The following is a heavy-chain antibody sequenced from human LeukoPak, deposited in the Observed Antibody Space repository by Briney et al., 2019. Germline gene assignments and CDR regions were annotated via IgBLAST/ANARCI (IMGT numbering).Heavy chain of an antibody. CDR1: GFTFSSYW. CDR2: TKQDGSEK. CDR3: ARAPGEGWFDP. V-gene: IGHV3-7*01. J-gene: IGHJ5*02. Sequence: PGGSLRLSCAASGFTFSSYWMSWVRQAPGKGLEWVASTKQDGSEKYYVDSVKGRFTISRDNAKNSLYLQMNSLRAEDTALYYCARAPGEGWFDPWGQGTLVTVSS. D-gene: IGHD4-17*01.